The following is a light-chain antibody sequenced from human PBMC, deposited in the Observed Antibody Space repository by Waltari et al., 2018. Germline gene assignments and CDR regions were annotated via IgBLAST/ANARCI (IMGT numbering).Light chain of an antibody. CDR2: EGT. CDR1: IDDVWRYNL. V-gene: IGLV2-23*01. Sequence: QSALTQPASVTGSPGQSVTRSCTETIDDVWRYNLFSRYQQHPGKVPQLMIYEGTKRPSGVSNRFSGSKSGNTASLTISGLQAEDEADYYCCSFASTSTLNWVFGGGTKLTVL. CDR3: CSFASTSTLNWV. J-gene: IGLJ3*02.